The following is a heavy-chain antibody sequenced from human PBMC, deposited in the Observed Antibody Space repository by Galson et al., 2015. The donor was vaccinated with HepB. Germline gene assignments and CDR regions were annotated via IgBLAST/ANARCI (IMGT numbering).Heavy chain of an antibody. Sequence: SLRLSCATSGFNFGAYAMSWFRQAPGRGLECLGFLRGKAYGRTTEYAASVKGRFTISSDDSKSIAYLQMNSLKTEDTAVYYCTRVAYSLYETLGYYFDYWGQGTLVTVSS. V-gene: IGHV3-49*03. J-gene: IGHJ4*02. CDR3: TRVAYSLYETLGYYFDY. CDR2: LRGKAYGRTT. CDR1: GFNFGAYA. D-gene: IGHD3-16*01.